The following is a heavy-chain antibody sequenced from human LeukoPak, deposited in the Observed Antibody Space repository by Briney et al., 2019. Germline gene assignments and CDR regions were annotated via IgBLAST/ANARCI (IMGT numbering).Heavy chain of an antibody. D-gene: IGHD5-18*01. CDR2: IYYSGST. Sequence: TSETLSLTCTVSGGSISSYYWSWIRQPPGKGLEWIGYIYYSGSTNYNPSLKSRVTISVDTSKNQFSLKLSSVTAADTAVYYCATRGYSYALDAFDIWGQGTMVTVSS. CDR1: GGSISSYY. J-gene: IGHJ3*02. V-gene: IGHV4-59*01. CDR3: ATRGYSYALDAFDI.